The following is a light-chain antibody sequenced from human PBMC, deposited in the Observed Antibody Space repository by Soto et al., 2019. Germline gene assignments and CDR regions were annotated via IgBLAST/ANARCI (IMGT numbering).Light chain of an antibody. CDR3: QQYGSSPWT. V-gene: IGKV3-20*01. J-gene: IGKJ1*01. Sequence: EIVLTQSPGTLSLSPGERATLSCRASQSVSSSYLAWYQQKPGQAPRLLIYGASSRATGIPDRFSGSGSGTDFTLTISRLGPEDFVVYYCQQYGSSPWTFGQGTKVEMK. CDR2: GAS. CDR1: QSVSSSY.